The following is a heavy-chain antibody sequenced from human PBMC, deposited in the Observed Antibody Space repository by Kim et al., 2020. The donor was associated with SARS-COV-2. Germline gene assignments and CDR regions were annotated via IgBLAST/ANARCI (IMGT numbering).Heavy chain of an antibody. J-gene: IGHJ4*02. V-gene: IGHV3-13*01. CDR3: ARAGGGGYTPGFDY. D-gene: IGHD5-12*01. Sequence: PGSVKGRFTISRENAKNSLYLQMNSLRAGETAVYYCARAGGGGYTPGFDYWGQGTLVTVSS.